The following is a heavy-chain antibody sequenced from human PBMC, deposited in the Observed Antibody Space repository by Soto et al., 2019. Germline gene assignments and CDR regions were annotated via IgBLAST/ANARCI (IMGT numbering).Heavy chain of an antibody. CDR3: ARGGHYDILTGYPTSWIDP. CDR2: INHSGST. D-gene: IGHD3-9*01. Sequence: SETLSLTCAVYGGSFSGYYWSWIRQPPGKGLEWIGEINHSGSTNYNPSLKSRVTISVDRSKNQFSLKLSSVTAADTAVYYCARGGHYDILTGYPTSWIDPWGQGTLVTVSS. CDR1: GGSFSGYY. V-gene: IGHV4-34*01. J-gene: IGHJ5*02.